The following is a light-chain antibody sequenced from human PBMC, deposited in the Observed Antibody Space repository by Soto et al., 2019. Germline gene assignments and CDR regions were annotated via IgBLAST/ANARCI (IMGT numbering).Light chain of an antibody. Sequence: QSVLTQPPSVSAAPGQKVTISCSGSSSNIGDNYVSWYQQFPGTAPKLLIYDNNEQPSGIPDRFSGSKSGTSATLGITGLQTGDEADYYCGTWDSSLSVVVFGGGTQLTVL. CDR2: DNN. V-gene: IGLV1-51*01. CDR1: SSNIGDNY. J-gene: IGLJ2*01. CDR3: GTWDSSLSVVV.